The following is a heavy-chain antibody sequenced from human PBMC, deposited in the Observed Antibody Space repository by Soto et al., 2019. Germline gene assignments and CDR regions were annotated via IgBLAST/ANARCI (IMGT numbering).Heavy chain of an antibody. CDR2: ISSSSSYI. CDR1: GFTFSSYS. CDR3: ARVAVAYYYYMDV. J-gene: IGHJ6*03. Sequence: PGGSLRLSCAASGFTFSSYSMNWVRQAPGKGLEWVSSISSSSSYIYYADSVKGRFTISRDNAKNSLYLQMNSLRAEDTAVYYCARVAVAYYYYMDVWGKGTTVTVSS. D-gene: IGHD6-19*01. V-gene: IGHV3-21*01.